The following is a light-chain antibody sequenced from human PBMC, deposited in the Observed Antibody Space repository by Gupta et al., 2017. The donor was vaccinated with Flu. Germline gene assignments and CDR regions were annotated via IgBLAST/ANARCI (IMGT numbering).Light chain of an antibody. CDR3: SSYTSTNTFYV. V-gene: IGLV2-14*01. CDR2: DFS. Sequence: QSALTQPASVSGSPGQSITISCTGTSSDVGRSDSVSWYQQHPGKAPKLIIYDFSNRPSGVSSRFSGSKSGNTASLTISGLEAEDETDYYCSSYTSTNTFYVFGPGTKVTVL. J-gene: IGLJ1*01. CDR1: SSDVGRSDS.